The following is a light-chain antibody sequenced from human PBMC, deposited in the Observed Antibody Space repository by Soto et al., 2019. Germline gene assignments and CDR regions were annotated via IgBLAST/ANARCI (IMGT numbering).Light chain of an antibody. J-gene: IGKJ5*01. V-gene: IGKV3D-15*01. CDR1: QSVRSN. CDR3: QQYNNWPAIT. Sequence: EIVMTQSPATLSVSPGERATISCRASQSVRSNFAWYQQKPGQAPRLLIYGASTMDTGIPARFSGSGSGTEFTLTISSLQSEDFAVYYCQQYNNWPAITFGQGTRMAIK. CDR2: GAS.